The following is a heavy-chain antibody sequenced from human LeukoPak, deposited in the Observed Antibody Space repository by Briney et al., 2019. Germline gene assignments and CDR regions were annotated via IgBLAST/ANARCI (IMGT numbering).Heavy chain of an antibody. D-gene: IGHD7-27*01. CDR2: ISGSGESR. CDR3: AKDRNWGPSGSLGY. V-gene: IGHV3-23*01. J-gene: IGHJ4*02. Sequence: GGSLRLSCAASGFTFSSYAMSWVRQAPGKGLEWVSAISGSGESRYYADSVRGRFTISRDNPKNTLYLQMNSLRAEDTAVYYCAKDRNWGPSGSLGYWGQGTLVTVFS. CDR1: GFTFSSYA.